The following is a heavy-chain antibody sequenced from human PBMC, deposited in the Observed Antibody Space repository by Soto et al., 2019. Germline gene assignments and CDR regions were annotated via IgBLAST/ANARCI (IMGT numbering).Heavy chain of an antibody. V-gene: IGHV1-46*01. Sequence: GASVKVSCKASGYTFTSYYMHWVRQAPGQGLEWMGIINPSGGSTSYAQKFQGRVTMTRDTSTSTVYMELSSLRSEGTAVYYCARDHLAIWYDSSGPVVGDDYWGQGTLVTVSS. CDR3: ARDHLAIWYDSSGPVVGDDY. CDR1: GYTFTSYY. J-gene: IGHJ4*02. CDR2: INPSGGST. D-gene: IGHD3-22*01.